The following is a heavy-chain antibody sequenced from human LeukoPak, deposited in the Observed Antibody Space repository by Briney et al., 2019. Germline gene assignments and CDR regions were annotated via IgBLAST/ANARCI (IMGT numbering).Heavy chain of an antibody. D-gene: IGHD6-13*01. V-gene: IGHV1-69*13. CDR3: ARGRGPGIAAAADDAFDI. CDR2: IIPIFGTA. CDR1: GGTFSSYA. J-gene: IGHJ3*02. Sequence: ASVKVSCKASGGTFSSYAISWVRQAPGQGLEWMGGIIPIFGTANYAQKFQGRVTITADESTSTAYMGLSSLRSEDTAVYYCARGRGPGIAAAADDAFDIWGQGTMVTVSS.